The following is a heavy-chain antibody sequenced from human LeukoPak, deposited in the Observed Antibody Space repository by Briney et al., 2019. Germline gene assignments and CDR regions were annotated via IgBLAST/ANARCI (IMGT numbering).Heavy chain of an antibody. V-gene: IGHV1-8*01. D-gene: IGHD6-13*01. CDR2: MNPNSGDT. CDR3: AKDLPYKSSSWTYYFDY. CDR1: GYTFTSYD. Sequence: RWASVKVSCKASGYTFTSYDINWVRQATGQGLEWMGWMNPNSGDTAYAQKFQGRVTITRSTSLSTAYMELSSLRSEDTAVYYCAKDLPYKSSSWTYYFDYWGQGTLVTVSS. J-gene: IGHJ4*02.